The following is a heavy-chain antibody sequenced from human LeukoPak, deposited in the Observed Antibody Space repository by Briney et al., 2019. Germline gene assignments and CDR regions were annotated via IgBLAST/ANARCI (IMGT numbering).Heavy chain of an antibody. CDR3: ARNTPDFGAHQRFDP. D-gene: IGHD3-10*01. CDR1: GDCVSSNSAA. J-gene: IGHJ5*02. CDR2: TYYRSKWYT. V-gene: IGHV6-1*01. Sequence: SQTLSLTSAISGDCVSSNSAAWNWIRQSPSRGLEWLGRTYYRSKWYTGYAVSVKGRITINPDTSNNQFSLQLNSVTPEDTAVYYCARNTPDFGAHQRFDPWGQGTLVTVSS.